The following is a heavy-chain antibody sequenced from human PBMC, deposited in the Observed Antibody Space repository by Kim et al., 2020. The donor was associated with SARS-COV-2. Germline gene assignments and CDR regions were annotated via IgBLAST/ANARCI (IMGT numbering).Heavy chain of an antibody. CDR3: ARRSRGDGSPGY. D-gene: IGHD3-16*01. V-gene: IGHV4-39*01. J-gene: IGHJ4*02. Sequence: YFHPSLESRVPISVDTSKKQFSLKLTSVTAADTAVYYCARRSRGDGSPGYWGQGTLVTVSS.